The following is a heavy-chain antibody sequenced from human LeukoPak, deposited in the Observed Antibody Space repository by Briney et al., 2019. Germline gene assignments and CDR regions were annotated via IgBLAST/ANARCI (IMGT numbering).Heavy chain of an antibody. Sequence: GGSLRLSCAASGFTFSNTNMNWVRQAPGKGLKWVSFISASSNYIYYADSVKGRFTISRDNAQNSLYLQMNSLRAEDTAVYYCARDRSSSSWSPEDYWGQGTLVTVSS. CDR2: ISASSNYI. CDR3: ARDRSSSSWSPEDY. V-gene: IGHV3-21*06. J-gene: IGHJ4*02. CDR1: GFTFSNTN. D-gene: IGHD6-13*01.